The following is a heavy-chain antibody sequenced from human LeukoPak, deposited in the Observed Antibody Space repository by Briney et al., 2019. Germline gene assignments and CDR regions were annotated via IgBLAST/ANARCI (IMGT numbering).Heavy chain of an antibody. CDR3: ARQMYLGGMDV. D-gene: IGHD2-8*01. V-gene: IGHV4-59*08. CDR1: GGSISSYY. Sequence: SETLSLTCTVSGGSISSYYWSWIRQPPGRGLEWIGYIYNSGSTNYNPSLNSRVTISVDTSKNQFSLKLSSVTAADTAVYYCARQMYLGGMDVWGQGVTVTVSS. CDR2: IYNSGST. J-gene: IGHJ6*02.